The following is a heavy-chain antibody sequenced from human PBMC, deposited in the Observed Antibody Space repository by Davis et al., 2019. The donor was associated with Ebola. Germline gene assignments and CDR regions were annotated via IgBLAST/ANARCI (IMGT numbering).Heavy chain of an antibody. D-gene: IGHD6-13*01. J-gene: IGHJ4*02. CDR1: GFTFSDYY. CDR3: ARVRQLGAFDI. Sequence: GESLKISCAASGFTFSDYYMSWIRQAPGKGLEWVSYISSSSSYTNYADSVKGRFTISRDNAKNSLYLQMNSLRAEDTAVYYCARVRQLGAFDIWGQGTLVTVSS. V-gene: IGHV3-11*06. CDR2: ISSSSSYT.